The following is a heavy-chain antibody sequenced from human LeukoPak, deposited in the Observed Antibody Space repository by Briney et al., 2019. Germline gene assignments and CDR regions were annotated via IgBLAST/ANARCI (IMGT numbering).Heavy chain of an antibody. CDR2: ISPSSSYI. J-gene: IGHJ4*02. CDR1: GFTFSSYS. CDR3: TRDPYGDYASDY. V-gene: IGHV3-21*01. Sequence: GGSLRLSCAASGFTFSSYSMNWVRQAPGKGLEWVSSISPSSSYIYYGDSVNGRFTISRDNAKNSLYLQMNSLRAEDTAVYYCTRDPYGDYASDYWGQETLVTVSS. D-gene: IGHD4-17*01.